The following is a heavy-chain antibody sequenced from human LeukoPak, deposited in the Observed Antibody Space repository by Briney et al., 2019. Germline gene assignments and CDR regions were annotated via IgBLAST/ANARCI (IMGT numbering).Heavy chain of an antibody. D-gene: IGHD3-10*01. CDR2: INPSGGST. CDR1: GYTFTSYY. CDR3: ARDSVRGVIIPWGMAV. V-gene: IGHV1-46*01. J-gene: IGHJ6*01. Sequence: ASVKVSCKASGYTFTSYYMHWVRQAPGQGLEWMGIINPSGGSTNYAQKFQGRVTMTRDTSTSTVYMELSSLRSEDTAVYYCARDSVRGVIIPWGMAVWGQGTTLTVSS.